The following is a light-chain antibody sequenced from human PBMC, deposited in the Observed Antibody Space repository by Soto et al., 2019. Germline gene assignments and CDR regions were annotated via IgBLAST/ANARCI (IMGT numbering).Light chain of an antibody. CDR3: QQYSTYWT. J-gene: IGKJ1*01. CDR1: QSISSW. CDR2: KAS. Sequence: IHLTQSPSTLSASVGDRVTITCRASQSISSWLAWYQQKPGKAPKLLIYKASNLESGVPSRFSGSGSGTEFTLTISSLQPDDFATYYCQQYSTYWTFGQGTKVDIK. V-gene: IGKV1-5*03.